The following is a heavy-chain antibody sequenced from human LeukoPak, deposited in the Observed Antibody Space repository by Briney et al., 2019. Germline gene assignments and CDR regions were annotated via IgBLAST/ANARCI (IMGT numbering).Heavy chain of an antibody. D-gene: IGHD6-6*01. CDR1: GGSISSSSYY. CDR2: IYYSGST. CDR3: ASTRRAARPGFDY. V-gene: IGHV4-39*01. Sequence: SETLSLTCTVSGGSISSSSYYWGWIRQPPGKGLEWIGSIYYSGSTYYNPSLKSRVTISVDTSKNQFSLKLSSVTAADTAVYHCASTRRAARPGFDYWGQGTLVTVSS. J-gene: IGHJ4*02.